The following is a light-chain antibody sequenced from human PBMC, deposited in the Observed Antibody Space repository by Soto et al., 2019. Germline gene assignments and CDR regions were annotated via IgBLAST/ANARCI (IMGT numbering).Light chain of an antibody. CDR3: QLFATSPPYT. CDR1: QSVRNNY. J-gene: IGKJ2*01. Sequence: ENVLTQSPATLSLAPGERATLPCRASQSVRNNYLAWYQQRPGQPPRLLIYDASIRFTGIPDRFSGSGSGTDFTLTISRLEPEDFAVYYCQLFATSPPYTFGQGTKLEIK. CDR2: DAS. V-gene: IGKV3-20*01.